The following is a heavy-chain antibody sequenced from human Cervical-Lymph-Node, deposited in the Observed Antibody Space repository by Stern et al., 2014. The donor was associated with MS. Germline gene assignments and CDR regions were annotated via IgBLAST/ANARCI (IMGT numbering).Heavy chain of an antibody. V-gene: IGHV1-69*01. CDR1: GGTFSKFP. Sequence: QMQLVQSGAGVTKPGSSVKVSCQASGGTFSKFPSSWVRQAPGQGLEWMGGIFPVFGTPTYAQEFRGRVTITADVSTSTVYMELSSLRSDDTAVYYCALSSETSDRWYSLGYDLWGQGTLVTVSS. CDR2: IFPVFGTP. J-gene: IGHJ5*02. D-gene: IGHD6-13*01. CDR3: ALSSETSDRWYSLGYDL.